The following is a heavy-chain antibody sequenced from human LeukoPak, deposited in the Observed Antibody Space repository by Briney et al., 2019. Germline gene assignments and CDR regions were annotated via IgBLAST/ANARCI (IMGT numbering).Heavy chain of an antibody. CDR3: ASYSSSWHAIGH. D-gene: IGHD6-13*01. CDR2: INSDCSST. Sequence: PGGSLRLSCAASEFTFSNYWMHWVRKAPGKRLVWVSRINSDCSSTNYADSVKGLFTIVRDNAKNTLYLQMNSLRAEDTAVYYCASYSSSWHAIGHWGQGTLVTVSS. CDR1: EFTFSNYW. J-gene: IGHJ4*02. V-gene: IGHV3-74*01.